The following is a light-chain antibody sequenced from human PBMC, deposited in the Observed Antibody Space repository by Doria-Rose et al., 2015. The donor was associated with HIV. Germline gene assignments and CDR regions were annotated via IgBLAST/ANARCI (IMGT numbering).Light chain of an antibody. CDR3: MQALETPFT. J-gene: IGKJ3*01. Sequence: TQSPLYLPVTPGEPASISCRSSQSLLHSNGYNYLDWYLQKPGQSPQILIYMGSNRASGVPDRISGSGSGTDFTLKISRVEAEDVGVYYCMQALETPFTFGPGTKVDVK. V-gene: IGKV2-28*01. CDR2: MGS. CDR1: QSLLHSNGYNY.